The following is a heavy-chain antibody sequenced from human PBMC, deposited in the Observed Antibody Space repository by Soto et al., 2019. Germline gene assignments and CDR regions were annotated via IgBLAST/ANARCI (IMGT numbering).Heavy chain of an antibody. Sequence: GGSLRLSCAASGFTFSSYWMHWVRQAPGKGLVWVSRINSDGSSKNYADSVKGRFTISGDNAKNTLYLQMNSLRGEDTALYFCVRDRGYPDSFDVWGRGTMVTVSS. J-gene: IGHJ3*01. CDR2: INSDGSSK. CDR3: VRDRGYPDSFDV. CDR1: GFTFSSYW. V-gene: IGHV3-74*01. D-gene: IGHD5-18*01.